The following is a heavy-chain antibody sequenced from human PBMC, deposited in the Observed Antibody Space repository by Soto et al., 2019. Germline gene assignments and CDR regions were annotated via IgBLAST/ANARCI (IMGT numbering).Heavy chain of an antibody. Sequence: ASVKVSCKASGYTFTTYVISWVRQAPGQGLEWMGWISPYNGNTKYAQKFQGRVTMTTDTSMSSAYMELWSLRSDDTAVYYCAKATSYYDRRGFPRRADDEFDVWG. CDR1: GYTFTTYV. D-gene: IGHD3-22*01. CDR2: ISPYNGNT. J-gene: IGHJ3*01. V-gene: IGHV1-18*01. CDR3: AKATSYYDRRGFPRRADDEFDV.